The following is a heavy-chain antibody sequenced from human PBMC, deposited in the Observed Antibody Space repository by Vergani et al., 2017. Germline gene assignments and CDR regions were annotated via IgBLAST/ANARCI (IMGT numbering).Heavy chain of an antibody. CDR3: ATGYFDWEFDY. CDR1: GFTFSSYS. CDR2: ISSSSSYI. Sequence: EVQLVESGGGLVKPGGSLRLSCAASGFTFSSYSMNWVRQAPGKGLEWVSSISSSSSYIYYADSVKGRFTISRDNAKNSLYLQMNSLRGEDTAVYYCATGYFDWEFDYWGQGTLVTVSS. D-gene: IGHD3-9*01. V-gene: IGHV3-21*01. J-gene: IGHJ4*02.